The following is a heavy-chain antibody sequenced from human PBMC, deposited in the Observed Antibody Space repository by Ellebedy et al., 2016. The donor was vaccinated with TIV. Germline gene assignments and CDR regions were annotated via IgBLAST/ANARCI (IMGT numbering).Heavy chain of an antibody. CDR3: ATDLSGYYSVFDY. CDR1: GYTFTSYG. D-gene: IGHD3-3*01. CDR2: ISAYNGNT. J-gene: IGHJ4*02. Sequence: ASVKVSXXASGYTFTSYGISWVRQAPGQGLEWMGWISAYNGNTNYAQKLQGRVTMTTDTSTDTAYMELSSLRSEDTAVYYCATDLSGYYSVFDYWGQGTLVTVSS. V-gene: IGHV1-18*01.